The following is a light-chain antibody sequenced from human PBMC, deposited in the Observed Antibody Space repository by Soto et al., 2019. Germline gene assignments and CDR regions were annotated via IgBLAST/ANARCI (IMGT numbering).Light chain of an antibody. V-gene: IGKV4-1*01. CDR1: QSVLYSSNNKNY. J-gene: IGKJ1*01. CDR2: WAS. CDR3: QQYYSTPRT. Sequence: DIVMTRSPDSLAVSLGERATINCKSSQSVLYSSNNKNYLAWYQQKPGQPPKLLIYWASTRESGVPDRFSGSGSGTDFTLTISSLQAEDVAVYYCQQYYSTPRTFGQGTRWIS.